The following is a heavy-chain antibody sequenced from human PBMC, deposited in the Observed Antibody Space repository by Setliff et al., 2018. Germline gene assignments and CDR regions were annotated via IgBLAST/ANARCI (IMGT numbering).Heavy chain of an antibody. J-gene: IGHJ5*02. CDR3: ARDYQGGWFDP. Sequence: PLETLSLTCSISGGFTSSFYWSWIRQAPGKGLEWIGYVDHSGSTNFSPSLKSRGTISVDTSKTQVSLTLTSVTAADTAVYDCARDYQGGWFDPWGPGTLVTVSS. V-gene: IGHV4-59*01. CDR1: GGFTSSFY. CDR2: VDHSGST. D-gene: IGHD3-16*01.